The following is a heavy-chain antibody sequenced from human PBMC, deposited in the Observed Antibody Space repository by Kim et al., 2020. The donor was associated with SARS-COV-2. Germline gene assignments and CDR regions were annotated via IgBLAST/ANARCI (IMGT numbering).Heavy chain of an antibody. CDR1: GGSISSSNW. V-gene: IGHV4-4*02. J-gene: IGHJ4*02. Sequence: SETLSLTCAVSGGSISSSNWWSWVRQPPGKGLEWIGEIYHSGSTNYNPSLKSRVTISVDKSKNQFSLKLSSVTAADTAVYYCARDVVVVAATPAVPLYYFDYWGQGTLVTVSS. CDR3: ARDVVVVAATPAVPLYYFDY. CDR2: IYHSGST. D-gene: IGHD2-15*01.